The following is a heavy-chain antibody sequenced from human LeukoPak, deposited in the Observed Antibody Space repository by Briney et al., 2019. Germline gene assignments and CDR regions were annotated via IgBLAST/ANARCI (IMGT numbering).Heavy chain of an antibody. CDR2: ISGSGSTI. J-gene: IGHJ4*02. D-gene: IGHD4-17*01. Sequence: PGGSLRLSCAASGFTFSSYEMNWVRQAPGTGLDWVSYISGSGSTIYYADSVKGRFTISRDNVKNSLYLQMNSLRAEDTAVYYCARINGDYSRFDYWGQGTLVTVSS. CDR1: GFTFSSYE. V-gene: IGHV3-48*03. CDR3: ARINGDYSRFDY.